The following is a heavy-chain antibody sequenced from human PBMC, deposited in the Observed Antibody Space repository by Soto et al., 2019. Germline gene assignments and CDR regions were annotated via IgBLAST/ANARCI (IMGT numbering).Heavy chain of an antibody. CDR3: ARDRCYDGSCYSASDS. D-gene: IGHD2-15*01. CDR1: GFSFSTYN. J-gene: IGHJ5*01. CDR2: ISTTSFTI. V-gene: IGHV3-48*02. Sequence: GGSLRLSCAASGFSFSTYNMDWVRQAPGKGPEWIAYISTTSFTIYYADSVKGRFTISRDNDRNSLYLEMNSLRDEDTAVYYCARDRCYDGSCYSASDSWGQGTLVTVSS.